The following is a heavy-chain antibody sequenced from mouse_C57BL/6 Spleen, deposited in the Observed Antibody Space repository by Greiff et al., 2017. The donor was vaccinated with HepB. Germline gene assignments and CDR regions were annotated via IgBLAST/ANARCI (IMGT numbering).Heavy chain of an antibody. J-gene: IGHJ4*01. CDR3: ARKAYSNLYYYAMDY. Sequence: VQRVESGAELVKPGASVKISCKASGYAFSSYWMNWVKQRPGKGLEWIGQIYPGDGDTNYNGKFKGKATLTADKSSSTAYMQLSSLTSEDSAVYFCARKAYSNLYYYAMDYWGQGTSVTVSS. D-gene: IGHD2-5*01. CDR2: IYPGDGDT. V-gene: IGHV1-80*01. CDR1: GYAFSSYW.